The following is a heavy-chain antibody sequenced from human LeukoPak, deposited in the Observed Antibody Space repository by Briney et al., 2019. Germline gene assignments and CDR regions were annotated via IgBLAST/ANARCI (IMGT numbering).Heavy chain of an antibody. CDR2: IYYSGNT. D-gene: IGHD3-16*02. V-gene: IGHV4-39*01. J-gene: IGHJ4*02. Sequence: SETLSLTCTVSVGSISSSSYYWGWIRQPPGKGLACIRSIYYSGNTYYNPSLKSRVTISVDTSKNQFSLKMRPVAAPATALFYRARRDQLSLYNYWGQGTLVTVSS. CDR1: VGSISSSSYY. CDR3: ARRDQLSLYNY.